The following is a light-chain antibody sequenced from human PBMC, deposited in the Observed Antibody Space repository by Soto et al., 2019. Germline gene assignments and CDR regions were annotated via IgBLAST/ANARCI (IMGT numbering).Light chain of an antibody. J-gene: IGKJ1*01. Sequence: EIVLTQSPGTLSLSPGERATLSCRASQSVRSSYLAWYQQKPGQAPRLLIYGASSRATGIPDRFSGFGSGTDFTLTINRLEPEDFAVYCCEQYGTSSWTFGQGTKVDVK. V-gene: IGKV3-20*01. CDR2: GAS. CDR1: QSVRSSY. CDR3: EQYGTSSWT.